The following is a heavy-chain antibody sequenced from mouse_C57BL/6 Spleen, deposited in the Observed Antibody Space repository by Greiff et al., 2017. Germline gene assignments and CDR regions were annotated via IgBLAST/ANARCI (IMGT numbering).Heavy chain of an antibody. J-gene: IGHJ2*01. CDR1: GFSLTSYA. CDR2: IWTGGGT. Sequence: QVQLQQSGPGLVAPSQSLSITCTVSGFSLTSYAISWVRQPPGKGLEWLGVIWTGGGTNYNSALKSRLSISKDNSKSQVFLKMNSLQTDDTARYYCARIYYYGSSQYYFDYWGQGTTLTVSS. D-gene: IGHD1-1*01. V-gene: IGHV2-9-1*01. CDR3: ARIYYYGSSQYYFDY.